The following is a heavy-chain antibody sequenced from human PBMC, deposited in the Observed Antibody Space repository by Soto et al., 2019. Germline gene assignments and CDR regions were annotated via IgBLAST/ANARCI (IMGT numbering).Heavy chain of an antibody. D-gene: IGHD2-2*01. CDR3: AREYQLLPYYGMDV. Sequence: PGGSLRLSCAASGFTFSSYAMNWVRQAPGKGLEWISSITGNTGRTDYADSVKGRFTVTRDNSKNTLNLQMNSLRAEDTAVYYCAREYQLLPYYGMDVWGQGTTVTVSS. CDR2: ITGNTGRT. J-gene: IGHJ6*02. CDR1: GFTFSSYA. V-gene: IGHV3-23*01.